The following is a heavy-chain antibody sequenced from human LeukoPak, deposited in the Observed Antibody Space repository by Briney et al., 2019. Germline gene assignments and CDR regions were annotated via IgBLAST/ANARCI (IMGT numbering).Heavy chain of an antibody. CDR1: GFTFSSHA. Sequence: GRSLRLSCAASGFTFSSHAMHWVRQAPGKGLEWVAVISYDGSNKYYADSVKGRFTISRDNSKNTLYLQMNSLRAEDTAVYYCAREDTAIDYWGQGTLVTVSS. D-gene: IGHD5-18*01. V-gene: IGHV3-30-3*01. J-gene: IGHJ4*02. CDR3: AREDTAIDY. CDR2: ISYDGSNK.